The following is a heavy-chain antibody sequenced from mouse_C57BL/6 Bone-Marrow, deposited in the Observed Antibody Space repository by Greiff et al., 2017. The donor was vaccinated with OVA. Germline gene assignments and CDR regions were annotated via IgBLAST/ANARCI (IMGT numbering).Heavy chain of an antibody. V-gene: IGHV1-50*01. J-gene: IGHJ2*01. CDR3: ARGGLFDY. D-gene: IGHD3-3*01. Sequence: QVHVKQSGAELVKPGASVKLSCKASGYTFTSYWMQWVKQRPGQGLEWIGEIDPSDSYTNYNQKFKGKATLTVDTSSSTAYMQLSSLTSEDSAVYYCARGGLFDYWGQGTTLTVSS. CDR1: GYTFTSYW. CDR2: IDPSDSYT.